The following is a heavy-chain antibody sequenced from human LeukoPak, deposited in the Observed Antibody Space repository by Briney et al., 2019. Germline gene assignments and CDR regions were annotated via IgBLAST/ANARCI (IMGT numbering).Heavy chain of an antibody. J-gene: IGHJ5*02. CDR3: ARERAYRWFDP. V-gene: IGHV4-30-4*01. Sequence: SETLSLTCTVSGGSISSGDYYWSWIRQPPGKGLEWIGYIYYSGSTYYNPSLKSRATISVDTSKNQFSLKLSSVTAADTAVYYCARERAYRWFDPWGQGTLVTVSS. D-gene: IGHD1-26*01. CDR1: GGSISSGDYY. CDR2: IYYSGST.